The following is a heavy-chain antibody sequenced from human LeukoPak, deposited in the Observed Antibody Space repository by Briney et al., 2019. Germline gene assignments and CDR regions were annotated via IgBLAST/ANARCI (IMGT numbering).Heavy chain of an antibody. CDR1: GGSISSYY. CDR3: ARHKEYSSSSVKY. V-gene: IGHV4-4*09. Sequence: SETLSLTCTVSGGSISSYYWSWIRQPPGKGLEWIAYIYASGSTNYNPALKSRVTISVDTSKNQFSLKLNSVTAADTAVYFCARHKEYSSSSVKYWGQGTLVTVSS. D-gene: IGHD6-6*01. CDR2: IYASGST. J-gene: IGHJ4*02.